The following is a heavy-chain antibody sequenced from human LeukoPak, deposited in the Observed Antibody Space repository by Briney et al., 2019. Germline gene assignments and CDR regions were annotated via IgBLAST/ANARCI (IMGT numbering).Heavy chain of an antibody. Sequence: PGGSLRLSCVASGFTFSSSWMSWVRQAPGKGLEWVSSISGSGGSTYYADSVKGRFTISRDNSKNTLYLQMNSLRAEDTAVYYCAKAYYYGSGSYSSPVDYWGQGTLVTVSS. J-gene: IGHJ4*02. CDR2: ISGSGGST. V-gene: IGHV3-23*01. D-gene: IGHD3-10*01. CDR3: AKAYYYGSGSYSSPVDY. CDR1: GFTFSSSW.